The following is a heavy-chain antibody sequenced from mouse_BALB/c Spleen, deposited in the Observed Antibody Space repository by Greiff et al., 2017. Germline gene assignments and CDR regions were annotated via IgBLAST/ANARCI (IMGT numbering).Heavy chain of an antibody. D-gene: IGHD2-12*01. CDR2: INPSNGGT. CDR1: GYTFTSYY. CDR3: ARAYDEGYAMDY. J-gene: IGHJ4*01. V-gene: IGHV1-53*01. Sequence: QVQLQQSGAELVKPGASVKLSCKASGYTFTSYYMYWVKQRPGQGLEWIGEINPSNGGTNFNEKFKSKATLTVDKSSNTAYLQLSSLTSEDTAVYYCARAYDEGYAMDYWGQGTSVTVSS.